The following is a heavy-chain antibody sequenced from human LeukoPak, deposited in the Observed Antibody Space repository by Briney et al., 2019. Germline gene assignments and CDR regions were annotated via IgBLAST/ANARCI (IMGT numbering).Heavy chain of an antibody. J-gene: IGHJ4*02. D-gene: IGHD2-2*01. CDR3: ARVSDIVVVPAAGTFDY. Sequence: PSETLSLTCTVSGGSISSSSYYWGWIRQPPGKGLEWIGSIYYSGSTYYNPSLKSRVTISVDTSKNQFSLKLSSVTAADTAVYYCARVSDIVVVPAAGTFDYWGQGTLVTVSS. CDR1: GGSISSSSYY. V-gene: IGHV4-39*07. CDR2: IYYSGST.